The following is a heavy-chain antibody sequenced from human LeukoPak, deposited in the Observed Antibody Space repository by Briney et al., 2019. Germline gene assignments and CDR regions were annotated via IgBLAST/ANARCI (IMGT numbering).Heavy chain of an antibody. J-gene: IGHJ5*02. V-gene: IGHV3-74*01. CDR2: IDSGGSST. D-gene: IGHD3-10*01. CDR3: ARDTGT. CDR1: GFTFRSYW. Sequence: GGSLRLSCAASGFTFRSYWMYWVRQAPGKGPVGVSRIDSGGSSTIYADSVKGRFTISRDNAKNMLYLQMNSLRVEDTAVYYCARDTGTWGQGALVTVSS.